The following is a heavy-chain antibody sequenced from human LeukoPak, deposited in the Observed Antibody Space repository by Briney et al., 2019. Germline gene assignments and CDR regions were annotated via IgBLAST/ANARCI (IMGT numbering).Heavy chain of an antibody. J-gene: IGHJ4*02. CDR3: ARGMGIAAASLDYFDY. Sequence: PSETLSLTCAVYGGSFSGYYWSWIRQPPGRGLEWIGEINHSGSTNYNPSLKSRVTISVDTSKNQFPLKLSSVTAADTAVYYCARGMGIAAASLDYFDYWGQGTLVTVSS. CDR2: INHSGST. D-gene: IGHD6-13*01. V-gene: IGHV4-34*01. CDR1: GGSFSGYY.